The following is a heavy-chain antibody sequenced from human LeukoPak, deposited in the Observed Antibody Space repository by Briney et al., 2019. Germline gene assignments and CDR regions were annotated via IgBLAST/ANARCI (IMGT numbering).Heavy chain of an antibody. D-gene: IGHD3-10*01. J-gene: IGHJ4*02. CDR2: ISTSGSSI. CDR3: AREGFGEFIDY. CDR1: GFTFSSYE. V-gene: IGHV3-48*03. Sequence: GGSLRLSCAASGFTFSSYEMNWVRQAPGKGLEWVSYISTSGSSIYYAVSVKGRFTISRDNAKNSLYLQMNSLRAEDAAVYYCAREGFGEFIDYWGQGTLVTVSS.